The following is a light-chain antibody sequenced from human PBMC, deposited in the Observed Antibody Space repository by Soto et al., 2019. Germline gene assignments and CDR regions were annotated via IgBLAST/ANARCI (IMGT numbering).Light chain of an antibody. CDR3: QPSNTYPIT. J-gene: IGKJ5*01. V-gene: IGKV1-5*03. CDR2: KAS. Sequence: DIQLTQSPSTLSASVGDRVTITCRASQTINSWLAWYQQKPGKAPKVLIYKASSLESGVPSRFSGSGSGTEFTLTISSLQPDDFATYYCQPSNTYPITFGQGTRLEIK. CDR1: QTINSW.